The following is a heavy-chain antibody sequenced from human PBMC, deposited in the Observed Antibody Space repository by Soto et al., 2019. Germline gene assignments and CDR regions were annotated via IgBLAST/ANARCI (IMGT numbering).Heavy chain of an antibody. V-gene: IGHV3-72*01. CDR3: ARAPSYYGSGSDY. CDR2: IKNRANSYTT. D-gene: IGHD3-10*01. J-gene: IGHJ4*02. Sequence: DVQLVESGGGLVQPGGSLRLSCATSGFTFSDPYMDWVRQAPGKGLEWVGHIKNRANSYTTEYAESVKGRFTISRDDSKNSLFLQMNSLKTEDTAVYYCARAPSYYGSGSDYWGQGTLVTVSS. CDR1: GFTFSDPY.